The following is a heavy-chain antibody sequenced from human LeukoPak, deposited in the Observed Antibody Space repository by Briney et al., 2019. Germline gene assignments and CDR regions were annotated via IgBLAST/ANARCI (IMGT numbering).Heavy chain of an antibody. D-gene: IGHD3-9*01. Sequence: PSETLSLSCTVSGGSISSYYWSWIRQPAGKGLEWIGYIYYSGSTNYNPSLKSRVTISVDTSKNQFSLKLSSVTAADTAVYYCARENYDILTDSYNWFDPWGQGTLVTVSS. V-gene: IGHV4-59*01. CDR3: ARENYDILTDSYNWFDP. CDR1: GGSISSYY. J-gene: IGHJ5*02. CDR2: IYYSGST.